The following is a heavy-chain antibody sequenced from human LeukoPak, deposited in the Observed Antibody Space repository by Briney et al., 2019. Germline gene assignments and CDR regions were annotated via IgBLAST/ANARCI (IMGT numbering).Heavy chain of an antibody. J-gene: IGHJ4*02. CDR3: ARVSITGTRTDFDY. Sequence: ASVKVSCKASGYTFTSYDINWVRQATGQGLEWMGWMNPNSGNTDYAQKFQGRVTMTRNTSISTAYMELSSLRSEDTAVYYCARVSITGTRTDFDYWGQGTLVTVSS. D-gene: IGHD1-7*01. V-gene: IGHV1-8*01. CDR2: MNPNSGNT. CDR1: GYTFTSYD.